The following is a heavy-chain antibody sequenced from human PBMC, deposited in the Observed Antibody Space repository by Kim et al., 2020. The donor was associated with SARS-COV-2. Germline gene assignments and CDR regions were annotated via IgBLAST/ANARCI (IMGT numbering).Heavy chain of an antibody. J-gene: IGHJ6*01. V-gene: IGHV3-23*01. Sequence: GGSLRLSCVASGFTFSTYVMSWVHQAPGKGLEWVSGISGSGGNTYYADSVKGRFTISRDDSKNTLYLQMNSLRAEDTAIYYCAKDRAAAAGGFYYDMDV. CDR2: ISGSGGNT. CDR1: GFTFSTYV. D-gene: IGHD6-13*01. CDR3: AKDRAAAAGGFYYDMDV.